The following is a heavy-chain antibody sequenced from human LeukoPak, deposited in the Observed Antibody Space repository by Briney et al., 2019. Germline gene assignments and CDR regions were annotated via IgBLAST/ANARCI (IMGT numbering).Heavy chain of an antibody. CDR1: GYSISSGYY. V-gene: IGHV4-38-2*02. D-gene: IGHD6-13*01. CDR2: IYHSGST. J-gene: IGHJ5*02. Sequence: SETLSLTCTVSGYSISSGYYWGWIRQPPGKGLGWIGSIYHSGSTYYNPPLKSRVTISVDTSKNQFSLKLSSVTGAGTAVYYCARGWISSWNNWFDPWGEGTLVTVSS. CDR3: ARGWISSWNNWFDP.